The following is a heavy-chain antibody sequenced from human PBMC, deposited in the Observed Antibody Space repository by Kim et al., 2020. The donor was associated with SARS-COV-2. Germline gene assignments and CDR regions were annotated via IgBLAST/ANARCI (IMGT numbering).Heavy chain of an antibody. CDR1: GGSFSGYY. V-gene: IGHV4-34*01. D-gene: IGHD3-3*01. CDR3: ARGSGYQDYYMDV. J-gene: IGHJ6*03. Sequence: SETLSLTCAVYGGSFSGYYWSWIRQPPGKGLEWIGEINHSGSTNYNPSLKSRVTISVDTSKNQFSLKLSSVTAADTAVYYCARGSGYQDYYMDVWGKGTT. CDR2: INHSGST.